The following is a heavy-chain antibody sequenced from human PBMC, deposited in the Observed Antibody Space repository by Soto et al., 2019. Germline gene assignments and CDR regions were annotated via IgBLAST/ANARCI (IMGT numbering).Heavy chain of an antibody. J-gene: IGHJ6*02. D-gene: IGHD2-2*01. CDR2: ISSSSSYI. CDR3: ARVRGIVVVPAAHYYYYGMDV. CDR1: GFTFSSYS. Sequence: ESGGGLVKPGGSLRLSCAASGFTFSSYSMNWVRQAPGKGLEWVSSISSSSSYIYYADSVKGRFTISRDNAKNSLYLQMNSLRAEDTAVYYCARVRGIVVVPAAHYYYYGMDVWGQGTTVTVSS. V-gene: IGHV3-21*01.